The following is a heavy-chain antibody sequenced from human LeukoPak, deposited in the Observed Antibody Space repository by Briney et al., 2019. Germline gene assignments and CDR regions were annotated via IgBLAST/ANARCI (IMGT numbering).Heavy chain of an antibody. D-gene: IGHD1-7*01. CDR3: ARDKGWNYDY. J-gene: IGHJ4*02. V-gene: IGHV4-38-2*02. CDR2: IYHTGST. Sequence: SETLSLTCAVSSYSITGGYYWGWIRQSPGKGLEWIGSIYHTGSTFYNPSLESRVTLSVDTSNNQFSLTVRSVTAADTALYYCARDKGWNYDYWGQGSLVTVSS. CDR1: SYSITGGYY.